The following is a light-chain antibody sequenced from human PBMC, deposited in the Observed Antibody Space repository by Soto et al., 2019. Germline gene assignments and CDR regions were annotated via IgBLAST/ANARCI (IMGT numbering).Light chain of an antibody. CDR3: HQSYSTPET. Sequence: DIQMTQSPSSLSASVGDRVTITCRASQSISSYVNWYQQKPGKATKLLIYAASSLQSGVPSRFSGSGSGTDFTLTISSLQTEDFATYYCHQSYSTPETFGPGTKVDIK. CDR1: QSISSY. J-gene: IGKJ3*01. V-gene: IGKV1-39*01. CDR2: AAS.